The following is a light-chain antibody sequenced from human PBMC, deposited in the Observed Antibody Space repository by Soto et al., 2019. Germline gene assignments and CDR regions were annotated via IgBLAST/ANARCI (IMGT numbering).Light chain of an antibody. CDR1: QSISSY. J-gene: IGKJ2*01. CDR3: QQSYSTPET. CDR2: AAS. V-gene: IGKV1-39*01. Sequence: DIQMTQSPSSLSASVGDRVTITCRASQSISSYLNWYQQKPGKAPKLLIYAASSLQSGVPSRFSGSGSGTDFTLTISSLQPEDFATYYWQQSYSTPETVGQGTKLEIK.